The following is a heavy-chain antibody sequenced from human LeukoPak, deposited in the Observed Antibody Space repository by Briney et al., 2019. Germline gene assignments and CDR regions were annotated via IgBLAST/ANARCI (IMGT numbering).Heavy chain of an antibody. Sequence: GGSLRLSCAASGFTFSSYSMNWVRQAPGMGLEWVSSISSSSSYIYYADSVKGRFTISRDNAKNSLYLQMNSLRAEDTAVYYCARDRQQLVDYWGQGTLVTVSS. CDR1: GFTFSSYS. D-gene: IGHD6-13*01. CDR3: ARDRQQLVDY. V-gene: IGHV3-21*01. J-gene: IGHJ4*02. CDR2: ISSSSSYI.